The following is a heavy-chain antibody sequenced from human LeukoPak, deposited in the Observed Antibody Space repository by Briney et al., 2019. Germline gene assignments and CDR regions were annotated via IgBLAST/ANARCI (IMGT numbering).Heavy chain of an antibody. D-gene: IGHD3-22*01. V-gene: IGHV4-59*01. CDR3: ASNTNYYDSSGYYFDY. Sequence: SETLSLTCTVSGGSISSYYWSWIRQPPGKGLEWIGYIYYSGSTNYNPSLKSRVTISVDTSKNQFSLKLSSVTAADTAVYYCASNTNYYDSSGYYFDYWGQGTLVTVSS. CDR1: GGSISSYY. CDR2: IYYSGST. J-gene: IGHJ4*02.